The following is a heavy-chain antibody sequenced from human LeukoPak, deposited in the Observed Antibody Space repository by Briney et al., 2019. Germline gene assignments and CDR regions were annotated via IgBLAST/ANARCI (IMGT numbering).Heavy chain of an antibody. CDR1: GFTFSRYD. Sequence: GGSLRLSCAASGFTFSRYDMHWVRQATGKGLEWVSAIGTAGDTYYPGSVKGRFTISRENAKNSLYLQMNSLRAGDTAVYYCVRVVRGPKDYYFDYWGQGTLVTVSS. D-gene: IGHD3-10*01. CDR3: VRVVRGPKDYYFDY. CDR2: IGTAGDT. V-gene: IGHV3-13*01. J-gene: IGHJ4*02.